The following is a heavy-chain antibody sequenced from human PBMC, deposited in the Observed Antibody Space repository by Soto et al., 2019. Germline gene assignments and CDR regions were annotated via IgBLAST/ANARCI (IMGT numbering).Heavy chain of an antibody. CDR1: GFSFNTYA. Sequence: EVHLLESGGGLVQPGGSLRLSCETSGFSFNTYAMTWVRQAPGMGLEWVAVINYSGRTTFHAQSVKGRFTISRDNSRNTVFLQMDSLRAEDPAVYYCVKQRVSGKTYYYNMDVWGLGTTVIVSS. D-gene: IGHD3-10*01. V-gene: IGHV3-23*01. CDR3: VKQRVSGKTYYYNMDV. CDR2: INYSGRTT. J-gene: IGHJ6*02.